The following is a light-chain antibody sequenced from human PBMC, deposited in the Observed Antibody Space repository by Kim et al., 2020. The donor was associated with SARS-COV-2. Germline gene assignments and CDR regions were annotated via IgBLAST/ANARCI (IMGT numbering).Light chain of an antibody. V-gene: IGKV3-20*01. CDR2: GAS. CDR3: QQYGSSPPEVT. J-gene: IGKJ2*01. Sequence: PGERATPSCRASQSVSSSYLAWYQQKPGQAPRLLIYGASSRATGIPDRFSGSGSGTDFTLTISRLEPEDFAVYYCQQYGSSPPEVTFGQGTKLEI. CDR1: QSVSSSY.